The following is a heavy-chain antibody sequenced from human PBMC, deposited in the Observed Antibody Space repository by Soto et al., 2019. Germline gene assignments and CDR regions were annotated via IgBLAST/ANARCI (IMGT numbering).Heavy chain of an antibody. CDR1: GFTFSSYN. D-gene: IGHD1-26*01. J-gene: IGHJ4*02. Sequence: GSLRLSCAASGFTFSSYNMNWVRQAPGKGLEWVSSISSSGTYIYYADSVKGRFTISRDNAKNSLYLQMNSLRAEDTAVYYCARDRGGSYPDPPDYWGQGTLVTVSS. CDR3: ARDRGGSYPDPPDY. CDR2: ISSSGTYI. V-gene: IGHV3-21*01.